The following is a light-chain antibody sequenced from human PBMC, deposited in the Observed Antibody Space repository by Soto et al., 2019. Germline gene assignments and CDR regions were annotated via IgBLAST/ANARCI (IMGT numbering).Light chain of an antibody. CDR3: QQRSSWPLT. CDR2: GAS. J-gene: IGKJ4*02. Sequence: EIVLTQSPGTLSLSPGKRATLSCRASQSVSISYLACYQQKPGQAPRLLIYGASSRATGIPDRFSGSGSGTDFTLTISSLEPEDFAVYFCQQRSSWPLTFGGGTKVDI. V-gene: IGKV3D-20*02. CDR1: QSVSISY.